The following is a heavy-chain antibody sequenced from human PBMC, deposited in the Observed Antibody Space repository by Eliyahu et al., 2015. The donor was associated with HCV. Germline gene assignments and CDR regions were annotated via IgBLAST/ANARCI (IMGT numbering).Heavy chain of an antibody. D-gene: IGHD1-26*01. CDR2: FYTSGST. CDR1: GXSISSYX. J-gene: IGHJ4*02. Sequence: QVQLQESGPGLVKPSEXLSLPCTVSGXSISSYXWSWIRQHAGKGLEXVGRFYTSGSTNYNPSLKSRVTMSVDTSKNQFSLKLSSVTAADTAVYYCARDLGSSAPAGFDYWGQGTLVTVSS. V-gene: IGHV4-4*07. CDR3: ARDLGSSAPAGFDY.